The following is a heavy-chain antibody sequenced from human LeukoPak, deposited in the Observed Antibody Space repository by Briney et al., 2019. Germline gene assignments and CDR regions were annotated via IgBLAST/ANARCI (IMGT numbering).Heavy chain of an antibody. Sequence: GGSLRLSCAASGFTFSTYNMNWVRQGPGKGLKWVSYISTSSSTIYYADSVKGRFTISRDNAKNSLYLQMNSLRDEDTAVYYCARGGWYGAYADYWGQGTLVTVSS. CDR1: GFTFSTYN. CDR3: ARGGWYGAYADY. D-gene: IGHD4/OR15-4a*01. V-gene: IGHV3-48*02. CDR2: ISTSSSTI. J-gene: IGHJ4*02.